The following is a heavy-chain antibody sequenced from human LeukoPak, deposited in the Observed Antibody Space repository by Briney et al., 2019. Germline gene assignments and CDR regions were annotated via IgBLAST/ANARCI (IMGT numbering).Heavy chain of an antibody. CDR3: ARDMGYDSSGYDQY. J-gene: IGHJ4*02. Sequence: SETLSLTCTVSGGSISSSSYYWSWIRQPAGKGLEWIGRIYTSGSTNYNPSLKSRVTMSVDTSKNQFSLKLSSVTAADTAVYYCARDMGYDSSGYDQYWGQGTLVTVSS. V-gene: IGHV4-61*02. CDR2: IYTSGST. D-gene: IGHD3-22*01. CDR1: GGSISSSSYY.